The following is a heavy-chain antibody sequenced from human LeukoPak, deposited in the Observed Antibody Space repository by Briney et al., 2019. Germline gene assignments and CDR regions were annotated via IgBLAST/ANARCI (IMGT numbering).Heavy chain of an antibody. CDR1: GFTLPNYW. V-gene: IGHV3-74*01. D-gene: IGHD5-12*01. CDR3: AREYSERALDP. CDR2: INTEGTTT. Sequence: GGSLRLSCAASGFTLPNYWIHWVRQAPGKGLVWVARINTEGTTTTYADSVNGRFTIFRDNVEKMVYLQMNSLGIEDTALYFCAREYSERALDPWGQGTLVTVSS. J-gene: IGHJ5*02.